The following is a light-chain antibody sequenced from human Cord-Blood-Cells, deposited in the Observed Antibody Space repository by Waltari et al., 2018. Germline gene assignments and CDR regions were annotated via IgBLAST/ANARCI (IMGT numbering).Light chain of an antibody. CDR2: DVS. Sequence: QSALTQPASVSGSPGQSITISCTGTSSDVGGYNYVSWYQQHPGKAPKLMIYDVSKRPSGVSNRFSGSKSGNTASLTMSGLQAEDEADYYCSSYTSSSTLMFGGGTKLTVL. J-gene: IGLJ3*02. V-gene: IGLV2-14*01. CDR1: SSDVGGYNY. CDR3: SSYTSSSTLM.